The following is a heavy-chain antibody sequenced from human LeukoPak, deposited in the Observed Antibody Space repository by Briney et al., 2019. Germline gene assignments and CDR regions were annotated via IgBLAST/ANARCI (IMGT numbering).Heavy chain of an antibody. D-gene: IGHD6-6*01. CDR2: IYYSGTT. CDR1: GGSISSYY. J-gene: IGHJ5*02. CDR3: ARWSSTSSIGWFDP. V-gene: IGHV4-59*01. Sequence: SETLSLTCTVSGGSISSYYWSWIRQSPGKGLEWIGYIYYSGTTNYNPSLKSRVTISVDTSNNQFSLKLTSVTAADTAVYYCARWSSTSSIGWFDPWGQGTLVTVSS.